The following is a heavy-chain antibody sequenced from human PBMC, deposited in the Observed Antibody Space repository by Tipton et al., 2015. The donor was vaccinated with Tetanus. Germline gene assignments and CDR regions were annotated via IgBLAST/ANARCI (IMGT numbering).Heavy chain of an antibody. J-gene: IGHJ4*02. CDR1: RFTFSSYA. CDR2: MSYDGTNE. V-gene: IGHV3-30-3*01. Sequence: SLRLSCVGSRFTFSSYAFTWVRQTPGKGLEGVAIMSYDGTNEYYAKSVKGRFTISRDNSKNTFYLQMNSLRPEDTAVYYCGTGLGCTGGTCQGYWGQGTLVTVSS. D-gene: IGHD2-8*02. CDR3: GTGLGCTGGTCQGY.